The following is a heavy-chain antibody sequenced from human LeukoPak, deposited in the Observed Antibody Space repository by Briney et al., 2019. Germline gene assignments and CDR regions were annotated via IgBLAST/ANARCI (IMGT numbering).Heavy chain of an antibody. CDR2: IIPIFGTA. D-gene: IGHD1-1*01. CDR1: GGTFSSYA. Sequence: SVKVSCKASGGTFSSYAISWVRQAPGQGLEWMGGIIPIFGTANYAQKFQGRVTMTRDTSISTAYMELSRLRSDDTAVYYCATGTTSGFSAFDIWGQGTMVTVSS. V-gene: IGHV1-69*05. CDR3: ATGTTSGFSAFDI. J-gene: IGHJ3*02.